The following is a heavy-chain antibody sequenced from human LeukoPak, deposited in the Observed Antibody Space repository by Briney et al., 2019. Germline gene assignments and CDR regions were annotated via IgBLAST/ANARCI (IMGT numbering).Heavy chain of an antibody. J-gene: IGHJ4*02. Sequence: SVKVSCKASGGTFTSYAISWVRQAPGQGLEWMGRIIPILGIANYAQKFQGRVTITTDKSTSTAYMELSSLRSEDTAVYYCARGDYGDLFDYWGQGPLVTVS. V-gene: IGHV1-69*04. CDR3: ARGDYGDLFDY. CDR1: GGTFTSYA. D-gene: IGHD4-17*01. CDR2: IIPILGIA.